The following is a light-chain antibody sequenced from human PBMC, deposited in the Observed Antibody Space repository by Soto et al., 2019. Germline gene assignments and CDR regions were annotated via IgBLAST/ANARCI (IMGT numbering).Light chain of an antibody. Sequence: EIVMTQSPATLSVSPGERATLSCGASQSVSSNLAWYQQKPGQAPRLLIYGASTRATGIPARFSGSGSGTEFTLTISSLQSEDFAVYYCQQYNNSPPTFGQGTKLEIK. CDR3: QQYNNSPPT. V-gene: IGKV3-15*01. CDR1: QSVSSN. J-gene: IGKJ2*01. CDR2: GAS.